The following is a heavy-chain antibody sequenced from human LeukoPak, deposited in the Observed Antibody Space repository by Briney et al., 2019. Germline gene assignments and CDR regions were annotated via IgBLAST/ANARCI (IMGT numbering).Heavy chain of an antibody. Sequence: GGSLGLSCAAAGFTFSNAWMSWVRQAPGKGLEWVGRIKSKTDGWTTDYAAPVKGRFTISSNDSKNTLYLQMNSLKTEDTAVYYCTTDGWIQLWFFDYWGQGTLVTVSS. D-gene: IGHD5-18*01. CDR3: TTDGWIQLWFFDY. CDR2: IKSKTDGWTT. J-gene: IGHJ4*02. CDR1: GFTFSNAW. V-gene: IGHV3-15*01.